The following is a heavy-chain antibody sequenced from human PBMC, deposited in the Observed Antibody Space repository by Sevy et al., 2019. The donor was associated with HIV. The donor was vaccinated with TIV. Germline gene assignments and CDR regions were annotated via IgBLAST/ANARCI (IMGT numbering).Heavy chain of an antibody. CDR1: GGSISSGDYY. D-gene: IGHD3-10*01. V-gene: IGHV4-30-4*01. CDR2: IYYSGST. J-gene: IGHJ4*02. CDR3: ASFRVWFGELLLSFFDY. Sequence: SETLSLTCTVSGGSISSGDYYWSWIRQPPGKGLEWIGYIYYSGSTYYNPSLKSRVTISVDTSKNQFSLKLSSVTAADTAVYYCASFRVWFGELLLSFFDYWGQGTLVTVSS.